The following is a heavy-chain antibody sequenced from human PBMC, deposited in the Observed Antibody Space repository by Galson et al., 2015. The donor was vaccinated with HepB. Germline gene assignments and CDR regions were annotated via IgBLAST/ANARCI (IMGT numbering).Heavy chain of an antibody. CDR3: TRRGPETGFYYYYMDV. D-gene: IGHD3-10*01. CDR1: GFTLSSYG. V-gene: IGHV3-21*01. CDR2: ISSGNSYI. J-gene: IGHJ6*03. Sequence: SLRLSCAASGFTLSSYGMHWVRQAPGKGLEWVSFISSGNSYIYYAESVKGRFTISRDNARKSVYLQMHSLRAEDTAVYYCTRRGPETGFYYYYMDVWGKGTTVTVSS.